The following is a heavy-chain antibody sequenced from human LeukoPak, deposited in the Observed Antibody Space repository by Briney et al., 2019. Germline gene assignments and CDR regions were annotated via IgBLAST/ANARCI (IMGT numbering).Heavy chain of an antibody. D-gene: IGHD6-13*01. J-gene: IGHJ5*02. CDR2: IYYSGST. CDR3: ARQEQQLIYNGFDP. CDR1: GGSISSGSYY. Sequence: SETLSLTCTVSGGSISSGSYYWSWIRQPAGNGLEWIGYIYYSGSTNYNPSLKSRVTISVDTSKNQFSLKLSSVTAADTAVYYWARQEQQLIYNGFDPWGQGTLVTVSS. V-gene: IGHV4-61*10.